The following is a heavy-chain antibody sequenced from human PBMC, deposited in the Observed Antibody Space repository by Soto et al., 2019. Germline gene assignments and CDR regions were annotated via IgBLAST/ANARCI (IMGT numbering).Heavy chain of an antibody. V-gene: IGHV3-48*02. Sequence: GGSLRLSCAASGFTFSSYSMNWVRQAPGKGLEWVSYISSSSTIYYADSVKGRFTISRDNAKNSLYLQMNSLRDEDTAVYYCARTLYVAARPVDYWGQGTLVTVSS. D-gene: IGHD6-6*01. CDR3: ARTLYVAARPVDY. J-gene: IGHJ4*02. CDR2: ISSSSTI. CDR1: GFTFSSYS.